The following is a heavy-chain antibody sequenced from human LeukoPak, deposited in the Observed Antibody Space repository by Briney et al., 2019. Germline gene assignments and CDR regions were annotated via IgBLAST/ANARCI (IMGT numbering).Heavy chain of an antibody. D-gene: IGHD6-13*01. J-gene: IGHJ4*02. CDR3: ARFALSSSLDY. CDR2: IYPGYSDT. CDR1: GYRLTNNW. V-gene: IGHV5-51*01. Sequence: GESLKISWKGSGYRLTNNWIGWVRQVPGKGLEGVGIIYPGYSDTRYSPSFQGKVPFSVDTSTSTVYLQWSSLKASDTAIYYCARFALSSSLDYWGQGTLVTVSP.